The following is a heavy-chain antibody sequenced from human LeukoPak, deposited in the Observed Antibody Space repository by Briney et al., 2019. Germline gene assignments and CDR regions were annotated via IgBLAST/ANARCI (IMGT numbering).Heavy chain of an antibody. Sequence: PGGSLRLSCAASGFTFSSYSMNWVRQAPGKGLEWVSYISSSSSTIYYADSVKGRFTISRDNAKNSLYLQMNSLRAEDTAVYYCARDQLGARNSRFAYWGQGTLVTISS. D-gene: IGHD4-23*01. J-gene: IGHJ4*02. CDR1: GFTFSSYS. CDR2: ISSSSSTI. CDR3: ARDQLGARNSRFAY. V-gene: IGHV3-48*04.